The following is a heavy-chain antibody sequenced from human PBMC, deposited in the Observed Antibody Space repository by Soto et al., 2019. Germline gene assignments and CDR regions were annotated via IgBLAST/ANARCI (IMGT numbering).Heavy chain of an antibody. J-gene: IGHJ6*02. Sequence: QVQLQESGPGLVKPSETLSLTCTVSGGSVSSGSYYWSWIRQPPGKGLEWIGYIYYSGSTNYNPSLKSRVTISVDTSKNQFSLELSSVTAADTAVYYCARKGWLQLPVGDYYYGMDVWGQGTTVTVSS. V-gene: IGHV4-61*01. CDR1: GGSVSSGSYY. CDR3: ARKGWLQLPVGDYYYGMDV. CDR2: IYYSGST. D-gene: IGHD5-12*01.